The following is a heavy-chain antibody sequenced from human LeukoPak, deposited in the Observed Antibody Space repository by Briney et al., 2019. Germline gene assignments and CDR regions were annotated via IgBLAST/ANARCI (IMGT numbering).Heavy chain of an antibody. CDR2: VSISSGTI. CDR1: GFTFTGHN. D-gene: IGHD3-16*01. V-gene: IGHV3-48*04. CDR3: ARDSEFGGIDY. J-gene: IGHJ4*02. Sequence: GGSLRLSCAASGFTFTGHNMNWVRQAPGKGLEWISFVSISSGTIYYADSVKGRFSISRDNAKSSLDLQMNSLRAEDTAVYYCARDSEFGGIDYWGQGTLVTVSS.